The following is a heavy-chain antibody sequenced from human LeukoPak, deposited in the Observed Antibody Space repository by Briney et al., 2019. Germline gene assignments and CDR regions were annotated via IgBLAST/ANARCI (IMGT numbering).Heavy chain of an antibody. Sequence: PGGSLRLSCAASGFTFTSYWMSWVRQAPGKGREWVANIKRDGSEKYYVDSVKGRFTISRDNAENSVYLQMNSLRAEDTAVYYCARGGENYYGSGSHDYWGQGTLVTVSS. V-gene: IGHV3-7*01. CDR1: GFTFTSYW. CDR3: ARGGENYYGSGSHDY. J-gene: IGHJ4*02. CDR2: IKRDGSEK. D-gene: IGHD3-10*01.